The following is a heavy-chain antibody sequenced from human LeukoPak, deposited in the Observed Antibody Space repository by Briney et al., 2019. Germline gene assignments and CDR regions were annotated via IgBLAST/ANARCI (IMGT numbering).Heavy chain of an antibody. J-gene: IGHJ3*01. CDR2: ISGSSSTI. Sequence: GGSLRLSCAASGFIFSNYAMNWVRQAPGRGLEWVSYISGSSSTISYADSVKGRFTISRDNAKNSLYLQMNSLRDEDTAVYYCARDPSHTFDFWGQGTMVTVSS. CDR3: ARDPSHTFDF. CDR1: GFIFSNYA. V-gene: IGHV3-48*02.